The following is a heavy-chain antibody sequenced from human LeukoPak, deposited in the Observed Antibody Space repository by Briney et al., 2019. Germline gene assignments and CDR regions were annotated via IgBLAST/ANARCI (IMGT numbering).Heavy chain of an antibody. CDR1: GFTFSSYA. D-gene: IGHD3-10*01. V-gene: IGHV3-30-3*01. CDR2: ISYDGSNK. CDR3: CELGMDV. J-gene: IGHJ6*02. Sequence: SGGSLRLSCAASGFTFSSYAMHWVRQAPGKGLEWVAVISYDGSNKYYADSVKGRFTISRDNSKNTLYLQMNSLRAEDTAVYYCCELGMDVWGQGTTVTVSS.